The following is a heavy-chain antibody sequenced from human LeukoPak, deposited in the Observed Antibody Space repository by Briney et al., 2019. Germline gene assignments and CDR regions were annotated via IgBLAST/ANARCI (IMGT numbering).Heavy chain of an antibody. CDR1: GGSISSYY. V-gene: IGHV4-4*07. CDR2: IYTSGST. Sequence: SETLSLTCTVSGGSISSYYWSWIRQPAGKGLEWIGRIYTSGSTNYNPSLKSRVTMSVDTSKNQFSLKLSSVTAADTAVYYCARERGVPAALGAYYFDYWGQETLVTVSS. CDR3: ARERGVPAALGAYYFDY. D-gene: IGHD2-2*01. J-gene: IGHJ4*02.